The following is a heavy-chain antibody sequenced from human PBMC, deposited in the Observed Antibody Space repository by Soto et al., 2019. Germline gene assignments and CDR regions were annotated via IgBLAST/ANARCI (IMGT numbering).Heavy chain of an antibody. J-gene: IGHJ6*03. V-gene: IGHV1-3*01. Sequence: QAQLVQSGAEVKKPGASVKVSCKASGYTFTNYAVHWLRQAPGQALEWMGWLNAGNGDTKYSPTFQDSVTITRDTSASTAYMELSSLRSEDTAVYYCARQGIPYNSGSGDYFYYYYHYMDVWGKGTTVTVSS. D-gene: IGHD3-10*01. CDR3: ARQGIPYNSGSGDYFYYYYHYMDV. CDR1: GYTFTNYA. CDR2: LNAGNGDT.